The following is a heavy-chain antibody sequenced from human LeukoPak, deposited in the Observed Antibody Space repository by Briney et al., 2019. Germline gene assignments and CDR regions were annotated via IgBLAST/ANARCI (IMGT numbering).Heavy chain of an antibody. CDR2: VSADGGST. Sequence: PGGSLRPSCAASGLTFNIFAINWVRQAPGKGLEYVSAVSADGGSTYYANSVKGRFTISRDNSKNMLYLQMGSLRGDDMAVYYCARRQCTSSSCYLDYWGQGTLVTVSS. J-gene: IGHJ4*02. CDR3: ARRQCTSSSCYLDY. D-gene: IGHD2-2*01. CDR1: GLTFNIFA. V-gene: IGHV3-64*01.